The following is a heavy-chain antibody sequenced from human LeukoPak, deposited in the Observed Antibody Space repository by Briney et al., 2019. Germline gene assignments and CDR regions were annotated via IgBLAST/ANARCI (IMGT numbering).Heavy chain of an antibody. CDR3: ARQRRSSGWPNDY. J-gene: IGHJ4*02. V-gene: IGHV5-51*01. CDR1: GYSFTSYW. D-gene: IGHD6-19*01. CDR2: IYPDDSDT. Sequence: GESLKISCKGSGYSFTSYWIAWVRQMPGKGLEWMGIIYPDDSDTRYSPSFQGQVTITAEKSISTAYLQWSSLKASDNAMYYCARQRRSSGWPNDYWGQGTLVTVSS.